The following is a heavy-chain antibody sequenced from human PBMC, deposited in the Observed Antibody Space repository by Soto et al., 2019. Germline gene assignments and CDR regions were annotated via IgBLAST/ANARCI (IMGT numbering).Heavy chain of an antibody. CDR2: IIPIFGTA. D-gene: IGHD4-17*01. CDR3: ARPLRYYYYYYVMDV. V-gene: IGHV1-69*13. CDR1: GGTFSSYA. J-gene: IGHJ6*02. Sequence: GASVKVSCKASGGTFSSYAISWVRQAPGQGLEWMGGIIPIFGTANYAQKFQGRVTITADESTSTAYMELSSLRSEDTAVYYCARPLRYYYYYYVMDVCGQGTTVTSP.